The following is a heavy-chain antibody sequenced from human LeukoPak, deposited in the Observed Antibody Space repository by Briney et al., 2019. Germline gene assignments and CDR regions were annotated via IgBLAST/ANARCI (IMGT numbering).Heavy chain of an antibody. Sequence: SETLSLTCTVSGGSISSSSYYWGWIRQPPGKGLEWIGSIYYSGSTYYNPSLKSRVTISVDTSKNQFSLKLSSVTAADTAVYYCASQSEEYHYYYMDVWGKGTTVTVSS. CDR2: IYYSGST. CDR1: GGSISSSSYY. CDR3: ASQSEEYHYYYMDV. V-gene: IGHV4-39*07. J-gene: IGHJ6*03.